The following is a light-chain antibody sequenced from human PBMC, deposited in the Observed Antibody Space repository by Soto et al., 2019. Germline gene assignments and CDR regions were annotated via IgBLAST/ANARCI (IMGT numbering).Light chain of an antibody. CDR2: AAS. J-gene: IGKJ5*01. V-gene: IGKV1-27*01. CDR1: QGISNY. CDR3: QNYDSAPIT. Sequence: DIQMTQSPSSLSASVGNRVSITCRASQGISNYLAWYQQKPGKAPKVLIYAASTLQPGVPSRFIGSGSGTDFTLTINSLQPDDLATYYCQNYDSAPITVGKGTRLDIK.